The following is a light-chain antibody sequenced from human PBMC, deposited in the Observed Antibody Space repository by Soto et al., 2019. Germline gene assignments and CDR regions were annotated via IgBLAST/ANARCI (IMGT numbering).Light chain of an antibody. Sequence: QSVLTQPRSVSGSPGQSVTISCTGTSSDVGGYNCVSWYQQHPGKAPKFIIYDVSQRPSGVPDRFSGSKSGNTASLTISGLQAEDEADYYCCSYAGSSTFGVFGGGTQLTVL. CDR1: SSDVGGYNC. CDR3: CSYAGSSTFGV. V-gene: IGLV2-11*01. CDR2: DVS. J-gene: IGLJ2*01.